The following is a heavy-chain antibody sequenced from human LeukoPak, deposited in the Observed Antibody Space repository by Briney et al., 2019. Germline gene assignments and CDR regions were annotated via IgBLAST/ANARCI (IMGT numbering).Heavy chain of an antibody. Sequence: GASVKVSCKASGYTFTSYHITWVRQSTGQGLEWMGWMDPSSGDAGFASKFQGRVTMTRDTSISTAYMEVSKLRFEDTAVYYCARVDVAMITGDFDYWGQGTRVIVSS. J-gene: IGHJ4*02. V-gene: IGHV1-8*02. D-gene: IGHD3-16*01. CDR3: ARVDVAMITGDFDY. CDR2: MDPSSGDA. CDR1: GYTFTSYH.